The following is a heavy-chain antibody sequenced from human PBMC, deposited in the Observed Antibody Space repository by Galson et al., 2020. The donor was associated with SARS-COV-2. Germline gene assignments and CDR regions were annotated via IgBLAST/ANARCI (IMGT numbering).Heavy chain of an antibody. CDR1: GYTFTGYY. CDR3: ARDLTSSTAMEFFDYYYGMDV. Sequence: ASVKVFCKASGYTFTGYYMHWVRQAPGQGLESMGWINPNSGGTNYAQKFQGRVTMTRDTSISTAYMELSRLRSDDTAVYYCARDLTSSTAMEFFDYYYGMDVWGQGTTVTVSS. CDR2: INPNSGGT. V-gene: IGHV1-2*02. J-gene: IGHJ6*02. D-gene: IGHD5-18*01.